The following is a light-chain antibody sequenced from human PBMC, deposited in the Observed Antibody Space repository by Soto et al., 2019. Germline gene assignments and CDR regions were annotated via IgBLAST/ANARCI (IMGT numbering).Light chain of an antibody. CDR3: QETYSIPIT. CDR1: QNIVTY. Sequence: DVQMTQSPSSLSASVGDRVTITCRASQNIVTYLNWYQQKPGKAPKLLIYESSNLQSGVSSRFSGSGSETDFTLTISSLQPEDSATYFCQETYSIPITFGQGTRLEIK. V-gene: IGKV1-39*01. J-gene: IGKJ5*01. CDR2: ESS.